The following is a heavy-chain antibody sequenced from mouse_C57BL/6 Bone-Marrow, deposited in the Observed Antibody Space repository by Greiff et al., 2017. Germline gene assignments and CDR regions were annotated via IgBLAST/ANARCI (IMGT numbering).Heavy chain of an antibody. D-gene: IGHD1-1*02. V-gene: IGHV1-50*01. CDR3: ARWSYGGFAV. Sequence: QVQLKQPGAELVKPGASVKLSCKASGYTFNDYWMQWVKQRPGQGLEWIGGIDPSDSYTKYTPKFKGKATLTADTSSSTAYMQLSSLTSEDSAVYYCARWSYGGFAVWGQGTMVTVSA. CDR2: IDPSDSYT. J-gene: IGHJ3*01. CDR1: GYTFNDYW.